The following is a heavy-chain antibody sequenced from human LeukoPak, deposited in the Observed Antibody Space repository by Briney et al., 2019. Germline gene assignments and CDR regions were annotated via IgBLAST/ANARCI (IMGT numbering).Heavy chain of an antibody. CDR1: GGPITEYY. V-gene: IGHV4-4*07. D-gene: IGHD3-22*01. CDR3: ARGYYDSSGHYPGHWFDP. Sequence: SETLSLTCSVSGGPITEYYWSWIRQPPGKGLEWIGRIYTSGSTNYNPSLKSRVTISVDKSKNQFSLKLSSVTAADTAVYYCARGYYDSSGHYPGHWFDPWGQGTLVTVSS. CDR2: IYTSGST. J-gene: IGHJ5*02.